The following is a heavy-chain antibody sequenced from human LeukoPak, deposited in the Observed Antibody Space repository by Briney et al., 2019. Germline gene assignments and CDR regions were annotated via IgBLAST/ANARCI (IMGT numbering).Heavy chain of an antibody. CDR3: ARIVGAGDAFDI. V-gene: IGHV4-30-4*08. Sequence: SQTLSLTCTVSGGPISSGDYYWRWIRQPPGKGLEWIGFIYYSGSTYYNPSLKSRVTISVDTSKNQFSLKLSSVTAADTAVYYCARIVGAGDAFDIWGQGTMVTVSS. J-gene: IGHJ3*02. CDR2: IYYSGST. CDR1: GGPISSGDYY. D-gene: IGHD1-26*01.